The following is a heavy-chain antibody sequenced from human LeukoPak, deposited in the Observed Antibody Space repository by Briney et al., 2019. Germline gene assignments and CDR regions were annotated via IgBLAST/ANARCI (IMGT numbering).Heavy chain of an antibody. D-gene: IGHD2-2*02. CDR3: ARGRDDCSSTSCYTGVYYYYYGMDV. Sequence: GASVKVSCKASGYTFTSYDINWVRQATGQGLDWRGWMNPNSGNTGYAQKFQGRVTMTRNTSISTAYMELSSLRSEDTAVYYCARGRDDCSSTSCYTGVYYYYYGMDVWGQGTTVTVSS. CDR1: GYTFTSYD. J-gene: IGHJ6*02. CDR2: MNPNSGNT. V-gene: IGHV1-8*01.